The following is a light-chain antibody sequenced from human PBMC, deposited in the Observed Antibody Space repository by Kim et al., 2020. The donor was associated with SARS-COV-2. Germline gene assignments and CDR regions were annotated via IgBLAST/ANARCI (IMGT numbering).Light chain of an antibody. CDR1: SLRSYY. V-gene: IGLV3-19*01. J-gene: IGLJ2*01. CDR3: NSRDSSGNHV. Sequence: SSELTQDPAVSVALGQTVRITCQGDSLRSYYASWYQQKPGQAPVLVIYGKNNRPSGIPDRFSGSSPGNTASLTITGAQAEDEADYYCNSRDSSGNHVFGGGTQLTVL. CDR2: GKN.